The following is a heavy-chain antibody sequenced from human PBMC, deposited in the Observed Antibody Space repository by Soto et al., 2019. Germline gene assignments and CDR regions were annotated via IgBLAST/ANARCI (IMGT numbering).Heavy chain of an antibody. CDR2: IYSGGST. D-gene: IGHD5-12*01. CDR3: ARASGYDFNFDY. Sequence: GGSLRLSCAASGFTVSSNYMSWVRQAPGKGLEWVSVIYSGGSTYYADSVKGRFTIPRDNSKNTLYLQMNSLRAEDTAVYYWARASGYDFNFDYWGQGTLVTVSS. CDR1: GFTVSSNY. J-gene: IGHJ4*02. V-gene: IGHV3-66*01.